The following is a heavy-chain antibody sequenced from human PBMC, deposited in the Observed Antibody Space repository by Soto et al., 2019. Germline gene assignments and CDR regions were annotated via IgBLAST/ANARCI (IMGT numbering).Heavy chain of an antibody. Sequence: GASVKVSCKASGYTFTSYGISWVRQAPGQGLEWMGWISPYNGNTNYAQKLQGRVTMTTDTSTATAYMELRSLRSDDTAMYYCARMATFGSLNWFDPWGQGTLVT. J-gene: IGHJ5*02. CDR3: ARMATFGSLNWFDP. V-gene: IGHV1-18*01. D-gene: IGHD3-16*01. CDR2: ISPYNGNT. CDR1: GYTFTSYG.